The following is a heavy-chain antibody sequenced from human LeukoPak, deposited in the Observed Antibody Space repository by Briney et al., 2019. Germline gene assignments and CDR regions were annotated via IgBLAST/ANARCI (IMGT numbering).Heavy chain of an antibody. J-gene: IGHJ4*02. V-gene: IGHV3-53*04. CDR3: ARDRACSGGSRKRFGTLDY. D-gene: IGHD2-15*01. CDR1: GFTVSTNC. CDR2: IYSGGTT. Sequence: GGSLGLSCAASGFTVSTNCMTWVRQAPGKGLEWVSTIYSGGTTYYADSVMGRFTISRHNSRNTLYLQMNSLRAEDTAVYYCARDRACSGGSRKRFGTLDYWGQGTLVTVSS.